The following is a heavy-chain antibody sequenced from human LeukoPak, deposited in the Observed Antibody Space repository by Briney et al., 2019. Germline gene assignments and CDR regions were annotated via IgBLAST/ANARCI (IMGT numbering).Heavy chain of an antibody. V-gene: IGHV3-30*18. Sequence: GGSLRLSCAASGFTVSGNYMSWVRQAPGKGLEWVAVISYDGSNKYYADSVKGRFTISRDNSKNTLYLQMNSLRAEDTAVYYCAKDWGRWELLPAYWGQGTLVTVSS. CDR1: GFTVSGNY. CDR2: ISYDGSNK. D-gene: IGHD1-26*01. CDR3: AKDWGRWELLPAY. J-gene: IGHJ4*02.